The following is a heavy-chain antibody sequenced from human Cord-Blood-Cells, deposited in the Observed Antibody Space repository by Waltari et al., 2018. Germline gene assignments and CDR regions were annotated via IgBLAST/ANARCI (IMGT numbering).Heavy chain of an antibody. V-gene: IGHV3-30*18. J-gene: IGHJ1*01. CDR1: GCSFSSYA. Sequence: QVRLVESGDGVVQPGRSLRRACAASGCSFSSYALPWVRAAPGKGLEWVAVISYDGSNKYYADSVKGRFTISRDNSKNTLYLQMNSLRAEDTAVYYCANGYSSSWYYFQHWGQGTLVTVSS. CDR3: ANGYSSSWYYFQH. CDR2: ISYDGSNK. D-gene: IGHD6-13*01.